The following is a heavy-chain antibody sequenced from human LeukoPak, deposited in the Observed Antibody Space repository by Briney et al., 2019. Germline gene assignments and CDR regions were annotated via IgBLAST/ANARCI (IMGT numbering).Heavy chain of an antibody. CDR3: ARGALDAATPFDS. D-gene: IGHD2-15*01. Sequence: GGSLRLSCAASGFTFSIYNMNWVRQAPGKGLEWVSSISSSSSYIYYADSLKGRFTISRDNAKKSVYLQMNSLRAEDTAVYYCARGALDAATPFDSWGQGTLVTVSS. CDR2: ISSSSSYI. J-gene: IGHJ5*01. V-gene: IGHV3-21*01. CDR1: GFTFSIYN.